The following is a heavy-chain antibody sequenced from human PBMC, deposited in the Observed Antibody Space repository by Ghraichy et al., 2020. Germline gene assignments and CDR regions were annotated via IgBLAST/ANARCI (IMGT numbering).Heavy chain of an antibody. CDR2: INHSGST. CDR3: ARLITIFGVVYYYYGMDV. Sequence: ETLSLTCAVYGGSFSGYYWSWIRQPPGKGLEWIGEINHSGSTNYNPSLKSRVTISVDTSKNQFSLKLSSVTAADTAVYYCARLITIFGVVYYYYGMDVWGQGTTVTVSS. V-gene: IGHV4-34*01. J-gene: IGHJ6*02. CDR1: GGSFSGYY. D-gene: IGHD3-3*01.